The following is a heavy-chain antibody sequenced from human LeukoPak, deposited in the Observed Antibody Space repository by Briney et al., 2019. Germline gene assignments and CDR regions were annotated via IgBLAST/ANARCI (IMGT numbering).Heavy chain of an antibody. CDR2: INPNGGGT. Sequence: ASVKVSCKASGYTFTGYYMYWVRQAPGQGLEWMGWINPNGGGTNYAQNFQGRVTMTRDTSINAAYMELSSLRSDDTAVYYCAFSGIYGVYWGQGTLVTVSS. CDR3: AFSGIYGVY. J-gene: IGHJ4*02. V-gene: IGHV1-2*02. CDR1: GYTFTGYY. D-gene: IGHD3-10*01.